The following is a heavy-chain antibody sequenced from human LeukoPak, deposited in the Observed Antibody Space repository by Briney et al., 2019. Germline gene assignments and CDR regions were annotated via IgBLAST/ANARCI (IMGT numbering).Heavy chain of an antibody. CDR1: GYTFTSYY. CDR2: INPSGGST. Sequence: GASVKVSCKASGYTFTSYYMHWVRQAPGQGLEWMGIINPSGGSTSYAQKFQGRVTMTRDTSTSTVYMELSSLRSEDTAVYYCAKDQGSVLLWFGELLEFYGMDVWGQGTTVTVSS. V-gene: IGHV1-46*01. CDR3: AKDQGSVLLWFGELLEFYGMDV. J-gene: IGHJ6*02. D-gene: IGHD3-10*01.